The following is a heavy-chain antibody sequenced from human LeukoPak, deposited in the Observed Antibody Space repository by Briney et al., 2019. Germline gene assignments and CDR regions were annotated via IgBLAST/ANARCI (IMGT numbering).Heavy chain of an antibody. J-gene: IGHJ4*02. Sequence: GASVKVSCKASGYTFTSYYMHWVRQAPGQGLEWMGIINPSGGSTSYAQKFQGRVTMTRDMSTSTVYMELSSLRSEDTAVYYCARDLGIGTFDYWGQGTLVTVSS. V-gene: IGHV1-46*01. CDR1: GYTFTSYY. CDR2: INPSGGST. CDR3: ARDLGIGTFDY. D-gene: IGHD3-16*01.